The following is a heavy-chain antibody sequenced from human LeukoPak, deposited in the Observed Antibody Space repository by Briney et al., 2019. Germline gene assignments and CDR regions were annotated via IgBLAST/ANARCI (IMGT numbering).Heavy chain of an antibody. CDR1: GYTLTELS. J-gene: IGHJ4*02. CDR3: ARDGTYYYDSTSGSH. Sequence: ASVKVSCKVSGYTLTELSMHWVRQAPGKGLEWMGGFDPEDGETIYAQKFQGRVTITADKSTSTAYMELSSLRSEDTAVYYCARDGTYYYDSTSGSHWGQGTLVTVPS. D-gene: IGHD3-22*01. CDR2: FDPEDGET. V-gene: IGHV1-24*01.